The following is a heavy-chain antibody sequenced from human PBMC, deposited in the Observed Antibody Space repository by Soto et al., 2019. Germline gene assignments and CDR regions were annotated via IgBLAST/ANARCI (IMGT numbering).Heavy chain of an antibody. V-gene: IGHV1-3*05. J-gene: IGHJ4*02. Sequence: QVQLVQSGAEEKKPGASVKVSCKASGYTFTGYAMHWVRQAPGQRLEWMGWINAGNGNTKYSQKFQGRVTITRDTSASAAYMELSGLSSEDTAVYYCARAVAVAADFDYWGQGTLVTVSS. CDR3: ARAVAVAADFDY. D-gene: IGHD6-19*01. CDR2: INAGNGNT. CDR1: GYTFTGYA.